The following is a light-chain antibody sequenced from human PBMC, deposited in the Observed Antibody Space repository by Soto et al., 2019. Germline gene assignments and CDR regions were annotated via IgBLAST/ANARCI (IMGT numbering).Light chain of an antibody. CDR2: GAS. Sequence: PGERVTLSCRASQSVSSSYLTWYQRKPGQAPRLLIYGASTRATSIPARFSGSGSGTDFTLTISSLQPEDFAVYYCQQYSRTPFTFGQGTNLEIK. CDR3: QQYSRTPFT. CDR1: QSVSSSY. V-gene: IGKV3D-7*01. J-gene: IGKJ2*01.